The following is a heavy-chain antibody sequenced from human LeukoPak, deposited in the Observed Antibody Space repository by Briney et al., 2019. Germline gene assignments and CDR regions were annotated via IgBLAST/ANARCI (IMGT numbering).Heavy chain of an antibody. CDR2: ISSSSSYI. Sequence: GGSLRLSCAASGFTFSSYSMNWVRQAPGKGLEWVSSISSSSSYIYYADSVKGRFTISRDNAKNSLYLQMNSLRAEDTAVYYCARAGRDGYKTIFDYWGQGTLVTVSS. CDR3: ARAGRDGYKTIFDY. CDR1: GFTFSSYS. D-gene: IGHD5-24*01. V-gene: IGHV3-21*01. J-gene: IGHJ4*02.